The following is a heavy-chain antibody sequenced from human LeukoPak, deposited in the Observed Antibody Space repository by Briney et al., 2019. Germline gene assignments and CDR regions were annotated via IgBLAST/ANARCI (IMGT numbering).Heavy chain of an antibody. D-gene: IGHD5-12*01. V-gene: IGHV3-21*01. CDR3: ARDSGYSGYGFDY. Sequence: GGSLRHSCAASGFTFSSYSMNWVRQAPGKGLEWVSSISSSSSYIYYADSVKGRFTISRDNAKNSLYLQMNSLRAEDTAVYYCARDSGYSGYGFDYWGQGTLVTVSS. J-gene: IGHJ4*02. CDR1: GFTFSSYS. CDR2: ISSSSSYI.